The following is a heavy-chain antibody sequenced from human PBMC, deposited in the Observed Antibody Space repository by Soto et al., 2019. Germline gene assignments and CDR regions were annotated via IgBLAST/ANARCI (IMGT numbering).Heavy chain of an antibody. V-gene: IGHV4-31*03. CDR2: IYYSGST. J-gene: IGHJ4*02. D-gene: IGHD3-22*01. CDR1: SDSIHSGVYA. CDR3: ARKRITMIVV. Sequence: LTCTVSSDSIHSGVYALSWIRQHPGKGMEWIGYIYYSGSTYYNTSLKSRVTISVDTSKNQFSLKLSSVTAADTAVYYCARKRITMIVVWGQGTLVTVSP.